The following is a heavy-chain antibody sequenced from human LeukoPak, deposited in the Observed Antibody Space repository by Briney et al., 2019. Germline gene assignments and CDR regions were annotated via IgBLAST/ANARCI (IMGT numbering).Heavy chain of an antibody. CDR3: ARGEGAAAGNNWFDP. Sequence: PSETLSLTCTVSGGSISSYYWSWIRQPPGKGLEWIGYIYYSGSTNYNPSLKSRVTISVDTSESQFSLKLGSVTAADTAVYYCARGEGAAAGNNWFDPWGQGTLVTVSS. V-gene: IGHV4-59*01. J-gene: IGHJ5*02. CDR2: IYYSGST. D-gene: IGHD6-13*01. CDR1: GGSISSYY.